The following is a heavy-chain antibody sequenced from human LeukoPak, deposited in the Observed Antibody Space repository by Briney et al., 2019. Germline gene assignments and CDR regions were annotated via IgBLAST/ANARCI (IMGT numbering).Heavy chain of an antibody. CDR2: IYTSGST. CDR3: ARHPPGGYDFWSGYLRYYYYYYMDV. J-gene: IGHJ6*03. D-gene: IGHD3-3*01. V-gene: IGHV4-61*02. CDR1: GGSISSGSYY. Sequence: PSQTLSLTCTVSGGSISSGSYYWSWIRQPAGKGLEWIGRIYTSGSTNYNPSLKSRVTISVDTSKNQFSLKLSSVTAADTAVYYCARHPPGGYDFWSGYLRYYYYYYMDVWGKGTTVTVSS.